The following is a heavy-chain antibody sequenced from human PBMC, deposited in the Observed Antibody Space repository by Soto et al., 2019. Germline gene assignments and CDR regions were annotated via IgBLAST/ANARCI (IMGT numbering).Heavy chain of an antibody. CDR2: INGRSNYK. Sequence: EVQLVESGGGLVKPGGSLRLSCAASGFTLTTYTMNWVRQAPGKGLEWVSSINGRSNYKYYTDSVKGRFTISRDNAKNSLYLQMNSLRAEDTAVYYCAREDGVVGATSAFDYWGQGTLVTVSS. CDR3: AREDGVVGATSAFDY. V-gene: IGHV3-21*01. D-gene: IGHD1-26*01. CDR1: GFTLTTYT. J-gene: IGHJ4*02.